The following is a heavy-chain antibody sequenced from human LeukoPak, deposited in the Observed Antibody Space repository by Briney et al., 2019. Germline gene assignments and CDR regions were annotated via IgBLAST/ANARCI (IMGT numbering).Heavy chain of an antibody. V-gene: IGHV3-23*01. Sequence: WGSLSLSCAASGFTFSTYAMSWVRQIPGKGLEWVSAISGSDDGTYYADSVKGRFTIFRDNSRNTLYLQMNTLRAEDTAVYFCAKSLVSSCWGSFCYPFDYWGQGNLVTLSS. D-gene: IGHD2-15*01. CDR3: AKSLVSSCWGSFCYPFDY. CDR1: GFTFSTYA. CDR2: ISGSDDGT. J-gene: IGHJ4*02.